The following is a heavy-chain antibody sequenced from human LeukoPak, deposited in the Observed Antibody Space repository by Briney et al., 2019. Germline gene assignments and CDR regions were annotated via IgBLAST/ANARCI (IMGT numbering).Heavy chain of an antibody. D-gene: IGHD3-22*01. Sequence: GGSLRLSCAASGFTFSSYGMHWVRQAPGKGLEWVAVISYDGSNKYYADSVKGRFTISRDNSKNTLYLQMNSLRAEDTAVYYCAKDGITMIVVVTPDYHGIDYWGQGTLVTVSS. V-gene: IGHV3-30*18. CDR3: AKDGITMIVVVTPDYHGIDY. J-gene: IGHJ4*02. CDR1: GFTFSSYG. CDR2: ISYDGSNK.